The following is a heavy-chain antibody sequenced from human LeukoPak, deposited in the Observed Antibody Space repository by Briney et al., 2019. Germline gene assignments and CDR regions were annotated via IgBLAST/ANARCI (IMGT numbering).Heavy chain of an antibody. Sequence: SETLSLTCTVSGGSISSGSYYWSWIRQSPGKGLEWIGYIDHTGSTNYNPSLNSRVTISRDTSTNHFSLKLSSVTAADTAVYYCARDEGTIWFDPWGQGTLVTVSS. CDR3: ARDEGTIWFDP. CDR1: GGSISSGSYY. V-gene: IGHV4-61*03. D-gene: IGHD4/OR15-4a*01. J-gene: IGHJ5*02. CDR2: IDHTGST.